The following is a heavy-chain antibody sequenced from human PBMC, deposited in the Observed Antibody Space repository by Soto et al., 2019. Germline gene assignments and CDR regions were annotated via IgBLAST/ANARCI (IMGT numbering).Heavy chain of an antibody. D-gene: IGHD1-1*01. Sequence: XESLSLPWADDCGSFSGYYWSWIRQPPGKGLEWIGEINHSGSTNYNPSLKSRVTISVDTSKNQFYLKLSSVTAADTAVYYCARARYIGYYYYGMDVWAQGTTVTVSS. CDR3: ARARYIGYYYYGMDV. CDR2: INHSGST. J-gene: IGHJ6*02. CDR1: CGSFSGYY. V-gene: IGHV4-34*01.